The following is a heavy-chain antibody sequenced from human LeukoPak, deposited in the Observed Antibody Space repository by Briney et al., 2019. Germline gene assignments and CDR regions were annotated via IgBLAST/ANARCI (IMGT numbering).Heavy chain of an antibody. J-gene: IGHJ4*02. D-gene: IGHD6-19*01. CDR1: GFTFSDYY. CDR3: AKVRQWLVRTIDY. V-gene: IGHV3-11*01. CDR2: MSSSGSTI. Sequence: PGGSLRLSCAASGFTFSDYYMSWIRQAPGKGLEWVSYMSSSGSTIYYADSVKGRFTISRDNSKNTLYLQMNSLRAEDTAVYYCAKVRQWLVRTIDYWGQGTLVTVSS.